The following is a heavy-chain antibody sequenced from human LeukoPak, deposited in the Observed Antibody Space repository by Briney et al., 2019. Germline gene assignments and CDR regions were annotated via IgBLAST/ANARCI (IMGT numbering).Heavy chain of an antibody. CDR1: GFTFSSYA. Sequence: GGSLRLSCAAPGFTFSSYAMSWVRQAPGEGLEWVSTISGSGGSTYYADPVKGRFTISRDNSKNTLYLQMNSLRVEDTAVYYCAKDLSAHHLFAQHADYWGQGTLVTVSS. CDR2: ISGSGGST. V-gene: IGHV3-23*01. J-gene: IGHJ4*02. D-gene: IGHD1-14*01. CDR3: AKDLSAHHLFAQHADY.